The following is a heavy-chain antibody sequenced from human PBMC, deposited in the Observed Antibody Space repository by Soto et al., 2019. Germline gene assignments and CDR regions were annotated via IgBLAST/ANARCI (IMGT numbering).Heavy chain of an antibody. J-gene: IGHJ4*02. D-gene: IGHD1-26*01. CDR2: IYCSGST. CDR3: ARDEWEYDY. CDR1: GGSISSYY. Sequence: SETLSLTCTVSGGSISSYYWSWIRQPPGKGLEWIGYIYCSGSTNYNPSLKSRVTISVDTSKNQFSLKLSSVTAADTAVYYCARDEWEYDYWGQGTLVTVSS. V-gene: IGHV4-59*01.